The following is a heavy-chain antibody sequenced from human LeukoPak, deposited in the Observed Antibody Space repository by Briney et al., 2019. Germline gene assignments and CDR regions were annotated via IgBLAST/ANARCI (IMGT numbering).Heavy chain of an antibody. J-gene: IGHJ4*02. CDR3: ARHVNSNGSPSDY. CDR2: IYYIGST. CDR1: GGSISSTRYY. Sequence: SETLSLTCTVAGGSISSTRYYWGWIRQPPGKGLEWIGSIYYIGSTYYNPPLKSRVTISVDTSKNQFSLKLRSVTAADTAVYYCARHVNSNGSPSDYWGQGTLVTVSS. V-gene: IGHV4-39*01. D-gene: IGHD1-26*01.